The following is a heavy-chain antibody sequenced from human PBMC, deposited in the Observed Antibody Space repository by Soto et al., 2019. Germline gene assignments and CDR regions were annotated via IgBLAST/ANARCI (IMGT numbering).Heavy chain of an antibody. CDR2: IYYSGSP. V-gene: IGHV4-30-4*01. J-gene: IGHJ5*02. CDR1: GDSISSGDYY. D-gene: IGHD3-3*01. CDR3: ARDGFSSWFDP. Sequence: SETLSLTCTVSGDSISSGDYYWSWIRQPPGKGLEWIGYIYYSGSPYYNPSLRSRLTMSIDTSKNQFSLKLSSVTAADTAVYYCARDGFSSWFDPWGQGALVTV.